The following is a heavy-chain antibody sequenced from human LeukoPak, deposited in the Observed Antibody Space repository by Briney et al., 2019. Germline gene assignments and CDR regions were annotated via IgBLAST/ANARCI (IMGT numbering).Heavy chain of an antibody. CDR3: VRVFDDSSGYGY. Sequence: ASVKVSCKASGGTFSSYAISWVRQAPGQGLEWMGRIIPILGIANYAQKFQGRVTITADKSTSTAYMELSSLRSEDTAVYYCVRVFDDSSGYGYWGQGTLVTVSS. D-gene: IGHD3-22*01. CDR1: GGTFSSYA. CDR2: IIPILGIA. J-gene: IGHJ4*02. V-gene: IGHV1-69*04.